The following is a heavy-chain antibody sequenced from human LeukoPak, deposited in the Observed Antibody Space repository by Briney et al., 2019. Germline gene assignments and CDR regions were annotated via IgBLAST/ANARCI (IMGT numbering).Heavy chain of an antibody. J-gene: IGHJ5*02. D-gene: IGHD3-3*01. CDR1: GYSFTSYG. CDR2: ISGYNGNR. V-gene: IGHV1-18*01. CDR3: ARGAPYYDFWSGYYDYNWFDP. Sequence: GASVKVSCKVFGYSFTSYGISWVRQAPGQGLEWMGWISGYNGNRKYAQKLQGRVTMTTDTPTSIAYMELRSLRSDDTAVYYCARGAPYYDFWSGYYDYNWFDPWGQGTLVTVSS.